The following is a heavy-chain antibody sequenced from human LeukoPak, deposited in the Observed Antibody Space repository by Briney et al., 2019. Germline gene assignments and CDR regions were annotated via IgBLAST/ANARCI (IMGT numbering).Heavy chain of an antibody. J-gene: IGHJ6*03. CDR1: SGSISYYY. CDR3: ARTTEGYCRSTSCYGFYYSYYMDV. CDR2: IYYSGST. V-gene: IGHV4-59*01. D-gene: IGHD2-2*01. Sequence: SETLSLTCTVSSGSISYYYWSWIRQPPGKGLEWIGYIYYSGSTNYNPSLKSRVTISVATSKNQFSLKLNSVTAADTAVYYCARTTEGYCRSTSCYGFYYSYYMDVWGKGTTVTISS.